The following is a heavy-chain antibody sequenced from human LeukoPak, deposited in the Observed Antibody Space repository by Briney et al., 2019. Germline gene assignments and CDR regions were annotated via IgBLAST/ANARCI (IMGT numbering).Heavy chain of an antibody. CDR1: GFTFSSYA. CDR2: ISGSGGTI. CDR3: ARDSSSSWYDLSDY. V-gene: IGHV3-23*01. D-gene: IGHD6-13*01. J-gene: IGHJ4*02. Sequence: GGSLRLSCAASGFTFSSYAMSWVRQAPGKGLEWVSAISGSGGTIYYADSVKGRFTISRDNAKNSLYLQMNSLRAEDTAVYYCARDSSSSWYDLSDYWGQGTLVTVSS.